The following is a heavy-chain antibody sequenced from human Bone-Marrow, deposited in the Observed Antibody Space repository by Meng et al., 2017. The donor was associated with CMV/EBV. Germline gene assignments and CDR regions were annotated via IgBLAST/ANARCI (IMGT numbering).Heavy chain of an antibody. CDR1: GGSVSSGSYY. J-gene: IGHJ5*02. CDR2: IYYSGST. Sequence: SETLSLTCTVSGGSVSSGSYYWSWIRQPPGKGLEWIGYIYYSGSTNYNPSLKSRVTISVDTSKNQFSLKLSSVTAADTAVYYCARGGTGILSTSFDPWGQGTLVTVSS. V-gene: IGHV4-61*01. D-gene: IGHD2-15*01. CDR3: ARGGTGILSTSFDP.